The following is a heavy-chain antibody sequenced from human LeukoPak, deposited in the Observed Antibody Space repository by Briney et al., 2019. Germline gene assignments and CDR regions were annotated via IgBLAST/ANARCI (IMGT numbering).Heavy chain of an antibody. CDR2: IYYSGST. CDR3: GRVSPLGATVTSWYFDL. D-gene: IGHD4-17*01. J-gene: IGHJ2*01. CDR1: GGSISSSSYY. Sequence: SETLSLTCTVSGGSISSSSYYWGWIRQPPGKGLEWIGSIYYSGSTYYNPSLKSRVTISVDTSKNQFSLKLSSVTAADTAVYYCGRVSPLGATVTSWYFDLWGRGTLVTVSS. V-gene: IGHV4-39*07.